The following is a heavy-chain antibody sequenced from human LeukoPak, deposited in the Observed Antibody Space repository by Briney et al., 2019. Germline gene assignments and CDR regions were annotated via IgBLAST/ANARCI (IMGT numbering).Heavy chain of an antibody. J-gene: IGHJ6*03. CDR3: ARNRLGYCSSTSCYAKGVYYYYYMDV. V-gene: IGHV4-4*07. CDR1: GVSISSYY. CDR2: IFTSGST. Sequence: SETLSLTCTVSGVSISSYYWSWIRQPAGKGLEWIGRIFTSGSTNYNPSLKSRVTISVDTSKNQFSLKLSCVTAADTAVYYCARNRLGYCSSTSCYAKGVYYYYYMDVRGKGTTVTISS. D-gene: IGHD2-2*01.